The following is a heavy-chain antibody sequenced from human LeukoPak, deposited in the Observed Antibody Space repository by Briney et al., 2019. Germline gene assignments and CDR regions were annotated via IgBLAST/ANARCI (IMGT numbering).Heavy chain of an antibody. J-gene: IGHJ5*02. CDR1: GYTFTSYY. CDR3: ARALYNPRRWFGP. V-gene: IGHV1-46*01. Sequence: GASVKVSCKASGYTFTSYYMHWVRQAPGQGLEWMGIINPSGGSTSYAQKFQGRVTMTRDTSTSTVYMELSSLRSEDTAAYYCARALYNPRRWFGPWGQGTLVTVSS. D-gene: IGHD5-24*01. CDR2: INPSGGST.